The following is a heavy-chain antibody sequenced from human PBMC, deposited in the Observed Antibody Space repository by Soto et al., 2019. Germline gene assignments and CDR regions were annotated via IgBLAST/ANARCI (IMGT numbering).Heavy chain of an antibody. CDR1: GGPFGSYA. CDR3: ARSQGSSTSLEIYYYYYYGMDV. V-gene: IGHV1-69*01. J-gene: IGHJ6*02. Sequence: QVQLVQSGAEVKKPGSSVKVSCKASGGPFGSYAISWVRQAPGQGLDGMGGIIPIPGTANYAQKFQGRVTIAADESTSTAYMELSSLRSEDTAVYYCARSQGSSTSLEIYYYYYYGMDVWGQGTTVTVSS. CDR2: IIPIPGTA. D-gene: IGHD2-2*01.